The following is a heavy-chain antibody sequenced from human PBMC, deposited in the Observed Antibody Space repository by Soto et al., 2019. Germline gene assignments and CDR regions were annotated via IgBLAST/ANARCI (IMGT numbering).Heavy chain of an antibody. CDR1: GFTFRTYA. Sequence: QPVGSLRLSCAASGFTFRTYAMSWVRQAPGKGLEWVSVISGSTGKTYYADSVKGRFTISRDNSKNTLSLQMNSLRGEDTAVYFCAKNRGSGSPYYYNMEVWGQGTMVTVSS. J-gene: IGHJ6*02. CDR2: ISGSTGKT. CDR3: AKNRGSGSPYYYNMEV. D-gene: IGHD3-10*01. V-gene: IGHV3-23*01.